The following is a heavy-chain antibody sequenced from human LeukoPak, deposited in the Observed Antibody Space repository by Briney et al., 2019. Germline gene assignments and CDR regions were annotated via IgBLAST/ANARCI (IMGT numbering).Heavy chain of an antibody. CDR3: ARGNRESIAARNFDY. Sequence: KTSETLSLTCTVSGGSISSGPYYWGWIRQPPGKGLEWIGEINHSGSTNYNPSLKSRVTISVDTSKNQFSLKLSSVTAADTAVYYCARGNRESIAARNFDYWGQGTLVTVSS. V-gene: IGHV4-39*07. D-gene: IGHD6-6*01. CDR2: INHSGST. J-gene: IGHJ4*02. CDR1: GGSISSGPYY.